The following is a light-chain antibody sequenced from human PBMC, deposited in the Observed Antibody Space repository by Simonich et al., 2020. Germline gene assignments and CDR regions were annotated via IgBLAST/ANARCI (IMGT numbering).Light chain of an antibody. Sequence: QSVLTQPPSVSAAPGQKVTISCSGSSSNIWNNYVSWYQQLPGTAPNILIYYMKKRPSGIPDRVSGSKSGTSAALGITGLQTGDEADYYCGTWDSSLSAGVFGGGTKLTVL. CDR1: SSNIWNNY. CDR3: GTWDSSLSAGV. V-gene: IGLV1-51*01. J-gene: IGLJ3*02. CDR2: YMK.